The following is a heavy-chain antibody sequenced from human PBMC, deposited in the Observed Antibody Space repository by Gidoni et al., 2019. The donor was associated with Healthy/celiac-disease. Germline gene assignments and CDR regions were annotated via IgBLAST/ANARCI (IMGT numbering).Heavy chain of an antibody. Sequence: QVQLQESGPGLVKPSETLSLPCTVSGGSISSYYWSWIRQHPVKGLAWIGYIYYIGSTNYNPSLKSRVTISVDTSKNRCSLTLSSVTAADTAVYYCAGTGYSSGMGYFQHWGQGTLVTVSS. CDR3: AGTGYSSGMGYFQH. CDR2: IYYIGST. CDR1: GGSISSYY. D-gene: IGHD6-19*01. V-gene: IGHV4-59*08. J-gene: IGHJ1*01.